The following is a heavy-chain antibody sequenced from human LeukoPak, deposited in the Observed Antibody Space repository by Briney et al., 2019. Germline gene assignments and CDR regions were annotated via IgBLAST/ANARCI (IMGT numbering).Heavy chain of an antibody. CDR3: AKDRDFWSTYPYFDY. CDR2: IRYDGSNK. J-gene: IGHJ4*02. CDR1: GFTFSSYG. V-gene: IGHV3-30*02. D-gene: IGHD3-3*01. Sequence: GGSLRLSCAASGFTFSSYGMHWVRQAPGKGLEWVAFIRYDGSNKYYADSVKGRFTISRDNSKNTLYLQMNSLRAEDTAVYYCAKDRDFWSTYPYFDYWAREPWSPSPQ.